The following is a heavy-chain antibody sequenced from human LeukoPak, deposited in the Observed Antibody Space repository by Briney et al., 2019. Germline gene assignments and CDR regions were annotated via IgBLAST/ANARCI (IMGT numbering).Heavy chain of an antibody. V-gene: IGHV4-31*03. D-gene: IGHD3-22*01. CDR2: IYYSGST. Sequence: PSETLSLTCTVSGGSISSGGYYWSWIRQHPGKGLEWIGYIYYSGSTYYNPSLKSRVTISVDTSKNQFSLKLSSVTAADTAVYYCARDHYDSSKNYYYYYMDVWGKGTTVTASS. CDR3: ARDHYDSSKNYYYYYMDV. J-gene: IGHJ6*03. CDR1: GGSISSGGYY.